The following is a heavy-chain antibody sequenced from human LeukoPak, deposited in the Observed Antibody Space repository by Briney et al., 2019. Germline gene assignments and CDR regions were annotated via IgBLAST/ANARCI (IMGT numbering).Heavy chain of an antibody. CDR2: ISWNSGSI. Sequence: PGGSLRLSCAASGFTFDDYAMHWVRQAPGKGLEWVSGISWNSGSIGYADSVKGRFTISKDNAKNSLYLQMNSLRAEDTALYYCAKDAAEYYYDSSGYLIAGYFDYWGQGTLVTVSS. CDR3: AKDAAEYYYDSSGYLIAGYFDY. J-gene: IGHJ4*02. D-gene: IGHD3-22*01. CDR1: GFTFDDYA. V-gene: IGHV3-9*01.